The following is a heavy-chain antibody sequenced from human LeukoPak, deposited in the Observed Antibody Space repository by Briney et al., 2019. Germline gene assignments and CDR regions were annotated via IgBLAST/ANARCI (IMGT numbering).Heavy chain of an antibody. CDR2: LNPNNGYT. CDR1: GYTFIDYF. V-gene: IGHV1-2*06. D-gene: IGHD7-27*01. J-gene: IGHJ4*02. Sequence: ASVKVSCKTSGYTFIDYFIHWVRQAPGQGLEWMGRLNPNNGYTFYTEEFQGRVTMTSDTSISTAYMELTSLTSDDTALYYCARDLSSTANWEFDYWGQGTLVTASS. CDR3: ARDLSSTANWEFDY.